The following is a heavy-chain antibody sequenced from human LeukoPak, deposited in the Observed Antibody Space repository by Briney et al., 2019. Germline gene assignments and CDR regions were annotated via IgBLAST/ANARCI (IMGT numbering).Heavy chain of an antibody. J-gene: IGHJ5*02. Sequence: SVKVSCKASGGTFSSYAISGLRQAPGQGLDWMGRIIPIFGTANYAQKFQGRVTITTDESTSTAYMELSSLRSEDTAVYYCTRTLPRITMKEGDWFDPWGQGTLVTVSS. CDR1: GGTFSSYA. CDR3: TRTLPRITMKEGDWFDP. D-gene: IGHD3-22*01. CDR2: IIPIFGTA. V-gene: IGHV1-69*05.